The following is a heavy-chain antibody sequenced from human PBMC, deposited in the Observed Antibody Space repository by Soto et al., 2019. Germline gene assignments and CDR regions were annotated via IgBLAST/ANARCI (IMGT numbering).Heavy chain of an antibody. Sequence: ASVKVSCKASGYTFTGYYMHWVRQAPGQGLEWMGWINPNSGGTNYAQKFQGRVTMTRDTSISTAYMELSRLRPDDTAVYYCARDPLLKAVADLYYYYGMDVWGQGTTVTVSS. D-gene: IGHD6-19*01. CDR2: INPNSGGT. CDR3: ARDPLLKAVADLYYYYGMDV. V-gene: IGHV1-2*02. J-gene: IGHJ6*02. CDR1: GYTFTGYY.